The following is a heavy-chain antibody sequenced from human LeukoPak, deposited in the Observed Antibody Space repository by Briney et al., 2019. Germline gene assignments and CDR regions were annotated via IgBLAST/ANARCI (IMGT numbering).Heavy chain of an antibody. V-gene: IGHV3-43*01. CDR2: ISWDGGST. D-gene: IGHD1-1*01. CDR1: GFTFDDYT. Sequence: PGGSLRLSCAASGFTFDDYTMHWVRQAPGKGLEWVSLISWDGGSTYYADSVKGRFTISRDNSKNSLYLQMNSLRTEDTALYYCAKDKAPLTYKYYFDYWGQGTLVTVSS. J-gene: IGHJ4*02. CDR3: AKDKAPLTYKYYFDY.